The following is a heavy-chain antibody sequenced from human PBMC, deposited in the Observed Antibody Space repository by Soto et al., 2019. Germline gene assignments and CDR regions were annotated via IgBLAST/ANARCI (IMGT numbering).Heavy chain of an antibody. V-gene: IGHV4-39*01. CDR3: ARQQDIVVVVAANNAFDI. D-gene: IGHD2-15*01. J-gene: IGHJ3*02. CDR2: IYYSGST. Sequence: SETLSLTCTVSGGSISSSSYYWGWIRQPPGKGLEWIGSIYYSGSTYYNPSLKSRVTISVDTSKNQFSLKLSSVTAADTAVYYCARQQDIVVVVAANNAFDIWGQGTMVTVSS. CDR1: GGSISSSSYY.